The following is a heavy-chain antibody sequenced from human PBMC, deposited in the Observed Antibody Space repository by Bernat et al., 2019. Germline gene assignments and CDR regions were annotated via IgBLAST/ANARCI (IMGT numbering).Heavy chain of an antibody. V-gene: IGHV4-31*03. CDR2: IYYSGCT. J-gene: IGHJ4*02. CDR1: GGSISSNDYY. Sequence: QVQLQESGPGLVKPSQTLSLTCTVSGGSISSNDYYWSWIRQLPGKGLEWIGFIYYSGCTYYNPSLKSRVTISLDTSKNQFSLKLSSVTAADTAVYFCARGTISSYNFDYWGQGTLVTVSS. CDR3: ARGTISSYNFDY. D-gene: IGHD3-16*02.